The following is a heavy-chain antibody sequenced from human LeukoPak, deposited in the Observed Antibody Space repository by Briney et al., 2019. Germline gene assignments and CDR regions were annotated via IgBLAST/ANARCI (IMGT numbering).Heavy chain of an antibody. CDR3: ARDAEYYYDSSGYYY. D-gene: IGHD3-22*01. J-gene: IGHJ4*02. CDR2: ISSSGSTI. V-gene: IGHV3-11*04. CDR1: GFTFSDYY. Sequence: GGSLRLSCAASGFTFSDYYMSWIRQAPGKGLEWVSYISSSGSTIYYADSVKGRFTISRDNSKNTLYLQMNSLRAEDTAVYYCARDAEYYYDSSGYYYWGQGTLVTVSS.